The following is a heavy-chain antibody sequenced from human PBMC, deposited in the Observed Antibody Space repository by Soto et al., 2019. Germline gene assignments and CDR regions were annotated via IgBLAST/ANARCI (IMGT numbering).Heavy chain of an antibody. J-gene: IGHJ6*02. CDR2: IYYSGST. CDR1: GGSISSYY. D-gene: IGHD3-16*01. Sequence: SETLSLTCTVSGGSISSYYWSWIRQPPGKGLEWIGYIYYSGSTNYNPSLKSRVTISVDTSKNQFSLKLSSVTAADTAVYYCARGGRVSPYYYYGMDVWGQGTTVTVSS. V-gene: IGHV4-59*01. CDR3: ARGGRVSPYYYYGMDV.